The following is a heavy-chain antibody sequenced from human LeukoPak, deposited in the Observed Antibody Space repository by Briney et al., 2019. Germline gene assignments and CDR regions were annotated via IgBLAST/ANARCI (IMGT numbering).Heavy chain of an antibody. V-gene: IGHV4-34*01. J-gene: IGHJ6*04. CDR3: ARGGSPNSGYYYGMDV. CDR1: GGSFSGYY. CDR2: INHSGST. Sequence: PSETLSLTCAVYGGSFSGYYWSWIRQPPGKGQEWIGEINHSGSTNYNPSLKGRVTISVDTSKNQSSLKLSSVTAADTAVYYCARGGSPNSGYYYGMDVWGKGTTVTVSS.